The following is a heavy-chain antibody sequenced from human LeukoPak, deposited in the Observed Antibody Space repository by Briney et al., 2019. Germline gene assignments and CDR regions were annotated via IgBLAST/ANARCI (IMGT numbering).Heavy chain of an antibody. V-gene: IGHV3-23*01. CDR2: ISGSGGST. D-gene: IGHD3-10*01. J-gene: IGHJ4*02. CDR1: GFTFSMHG. Sequence: GGSLRLSCAASGFTFSMHGMHWVRQAPGKGLEWVSAISGSGGSTYYADSVKGRFTISRDNSKNTLYLQMNSLRAEDTAVYYCARRQYYYGSGSYYLDYWGQGTLVTVSS. CDR3: ARRQYYYGSGSYYLDY.